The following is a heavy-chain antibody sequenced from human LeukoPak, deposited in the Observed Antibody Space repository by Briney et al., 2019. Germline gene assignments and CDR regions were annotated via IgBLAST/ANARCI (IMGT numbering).Heavy chain of an antibody. V-gene: IGHV3-11*04. J-gene: IGHJ4*02. CDR3: ARDLSNGGFSD. D-gene: IGHD3-10*01. CDR1: GFIFSDFY. Sequence: GGSLRLSCAPSGFIFSDFYMSWIRQAPGKGLEWVPYISGISHNIQYADSVKGRFTVSRDNAKKSLYLQMNSLRAEDTAVYFCARDLSNGGFSDWDQGTLVTVSS. CDR2: ISGISHNI.